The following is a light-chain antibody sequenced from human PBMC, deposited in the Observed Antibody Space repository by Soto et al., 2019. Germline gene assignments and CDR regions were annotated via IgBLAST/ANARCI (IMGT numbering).Light chain of an antibody. V-gene: IGKV3-20*01. CDR2: VAS. J-gene: IGKJ5*01. Sequence: EIVLTQSPGTLSLSPGERATLSCRASQSVSSNFLAWYQQKSGQAPRLLIYVASSRATGIPGRFSGSGSGTDFTLTISRLEREDFAVYYCQQYASSPITFGQGTRLEIK. CDR1: QSVSSNF. CDR3: QQYASSPIT.